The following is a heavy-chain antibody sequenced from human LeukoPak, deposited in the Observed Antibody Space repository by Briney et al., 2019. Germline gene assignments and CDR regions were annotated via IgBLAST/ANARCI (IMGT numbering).Heavy chain of an antibody. CDR2: IYTSGST. J-gene: IGHJ4*02. Sequence: PSETLSLTCTVSGGSISSYYWSWIRQPAGKGLEWIGRIYTSGSTNYNPSLKSRVTISVDTSKNQFSLKLSSVTAADTAVYYCARRPVTDIVVVPAAPYLTYFDYWGQGTLVTVSS. CDR1: GGSISSYY. D-gene: IGHD2-2*01. CDR3: ARRPVTDIVVVPAAPYLTYFDY. V-gene: IGHV4-4*07.